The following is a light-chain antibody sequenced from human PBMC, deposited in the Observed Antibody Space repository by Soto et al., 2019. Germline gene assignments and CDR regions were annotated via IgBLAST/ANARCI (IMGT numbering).Light chain of an antibody. CDR3: QQTFSNLLS. CDR1: ESISDY. V-gene: IGKV1-39*01. Sequence: IQLTQSPSSLSASVGDRVTIACRASESISDYLNWYQHKPGEAPKVLVYSASTLRGGVPSRFRGTGSGTEFTLTISSLQPEDVATYYCQQTFSNLLSFGGGTKVEIK. J-gene: IGKJ4*01. CDR2: SAS.